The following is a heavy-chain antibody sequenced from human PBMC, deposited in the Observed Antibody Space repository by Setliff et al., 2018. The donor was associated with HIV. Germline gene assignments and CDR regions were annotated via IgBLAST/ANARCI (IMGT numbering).Heavy chain of an antibody. CDR1: GGSTDSGSYY. V-gene: IGHV4-39*07. J-gene: IGHJ6*02. CDR3: ARPRLHNYYYYGMDV. D-gene: IGHD2-21*02. Sequence: SETLSLTCTVSGGSTDSGSYYWAWIRQPPGKGLEWIGSLYYTGSTYYNPSLKSRVTISVDTSTNQFSLKLSSVTAADTAVYYCARPRLHNYYYYGMDVWGQGTTVTVSS. CDR2: LYYTGST.